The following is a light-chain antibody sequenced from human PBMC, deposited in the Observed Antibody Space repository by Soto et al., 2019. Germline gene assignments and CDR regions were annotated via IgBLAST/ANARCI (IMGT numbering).Light chain of an antibody. Sequence: QSVLTQPPSVSGATGQRVTISCTGSNSNIGAGYDVNWYQQLPGLVAKLLVYGSTRRPSGVPERFSGSKSDTSASLANTGLQADDEAHYYCHSYDSSLAVVLFGGGTKLTVL. V-gene: IGLV1-40*01. CDR2: GST. J-gene: IGLJ2*01. CDR1: NSNIGAGYD. CDR3: HSYDSSLAVVL.